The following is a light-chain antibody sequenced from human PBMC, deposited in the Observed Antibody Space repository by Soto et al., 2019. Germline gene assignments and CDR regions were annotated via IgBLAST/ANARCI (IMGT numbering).Light chain of an antibody. CDR2: EVS. CDR3: SSYTSSSTPDV. V-gene: IGLV2-14*01. CDR1: SSDVGGYNY. Sequence: QSVLTQPAAVSGSPGQSITISCTGTSSDVGGYNYVSWYQQHPGKAPKLMIYEVSNRPSGVSNRFSASKSGNTASLTISGLQAEDEADYYCSSYTSSSTPDVFGTGTKVTVL. J-gene: IGLJ1*01.